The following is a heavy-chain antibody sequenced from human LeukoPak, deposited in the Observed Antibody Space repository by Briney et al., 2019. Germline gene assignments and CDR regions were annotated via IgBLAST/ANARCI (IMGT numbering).Heavy chain of an antibody. J-gene: IGHJ6*02. CDR2: INHSGST. CDR1: GGSFSGYY. D-gene: IGHD3-3*01. Sequence: PSETLSLTCAVYGGSFSGYYWSWIRQPPGKGLEWIGEINHSGSTNYNPSLKSRVTISVDTSKNQFSLKLSSVTAADTAVYYCARDRVRENYDFWSGYYTEDPIYGMDVWGQGTTVTVSS. CDR3: ARDRVRENYDFWSGYYTEDPIYGMDV. V-gene: IGHV4-34*01.